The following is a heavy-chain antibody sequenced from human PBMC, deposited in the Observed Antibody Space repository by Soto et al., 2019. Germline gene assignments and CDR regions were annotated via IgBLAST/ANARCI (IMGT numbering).Heavy chain of an antibody. CDR3: ATVHNTSRSFNY. CDR1: GGSISNYY. CDR2: ISDSGST. J-gene: IGHJ4*02. Sequence: PSETLSLTCNVSGGSISNYYWNWIRQPPGKRLEWIGYISDSGSTKYNPSLMSRVTISADMSKNQVSLKVKSVAAADTAFYYCATVHNTSRSFNYWGQGTLVTVSS. V-gene: IGHV4-59*01. D-gene: IGHD1-20*01.